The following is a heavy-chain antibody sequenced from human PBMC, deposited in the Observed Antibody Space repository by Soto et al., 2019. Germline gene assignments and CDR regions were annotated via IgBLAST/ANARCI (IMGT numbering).Heavy chain of an antibody. CDR2: IIPVPGTA. D-gene: IGHD3-10*02. CDR3: ARYGQGERTGMDV. V-gene: IGHV1-69*11. Sequence: QVQLVQSGAELKKPGSSVKVSCKASGGSFDNYGTNWVRQAPGQGLEWMGRIIPVPGTAEYAERFKGRVTITADESTSASYMELRSLTSEDTAVYFCARYGQGERTGMDVWSQGTTVTVSS. J-gene: IGHJ6*01. CDR1: GGSFDNYG.